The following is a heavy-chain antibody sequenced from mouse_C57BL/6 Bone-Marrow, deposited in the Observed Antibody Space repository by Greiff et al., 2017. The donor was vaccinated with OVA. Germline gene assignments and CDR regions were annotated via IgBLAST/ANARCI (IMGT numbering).Heavy chain of an antibody. D-gene: IGHD3-2*02. V-gene: IGHV1-81*01. CDR3: ELRQLRHLDY. CDR1: GYTFTSYG. J-gene: IGHJ2*01. CDR2: IYPRSGNT. Sequence: QVQLKQSGAELARPGASVKLSCKASGYTFTSYGISWVKQSTGQGLEWIGEIYPRSGNTYYNEKFKGKATLTADKSSSTAYMELRSLTSEDSAVYFCELRQLRHLDYWGQGTTLTVSS.